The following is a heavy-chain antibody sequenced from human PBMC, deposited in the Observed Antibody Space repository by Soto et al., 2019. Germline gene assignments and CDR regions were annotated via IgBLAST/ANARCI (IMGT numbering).Heavy chain of an antibody. D-gene: IGHD6-6*01. J-gene: IGHJ4*02. V-gene: IGHV3-23*01. Sequence: PGGSLRLSCAASGFTFSSYAMSWVRQAPGKGLEWVSAISGSGGSTYYADSVKGRFTISRDNSKNTLYLQMNSLRAEDTAVYYCAKRGGGYSGSPYGYGGQGTLVTVSS. CDR1: GFTFSSYA. CDR3: AKRGGGYSGSPYGY. CDR2: ISGSGGST.